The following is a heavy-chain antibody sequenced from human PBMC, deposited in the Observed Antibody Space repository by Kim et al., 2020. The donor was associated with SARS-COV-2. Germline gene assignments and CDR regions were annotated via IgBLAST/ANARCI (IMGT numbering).Heavy chain of an antibody. V-gene: IGHV3-48*04. D-gene: IGHD4-17*01. J-gene: IGHJ6*02. Sequence: GGSLRLSCAASGFTFSSYSMNWVRQAPGKGLEWVSYISSSSSTIYYADSVKGRFTISRDNAKNSLYLQMNSLRAEDTAVYYCAREETVTTGYYYYYYGMDVWGQGTTVTVSS. CDR1: GFTFSSYS. CDR2: ISSSSSTI. CDR3: AREETVTTGYYYYYYGMDV.